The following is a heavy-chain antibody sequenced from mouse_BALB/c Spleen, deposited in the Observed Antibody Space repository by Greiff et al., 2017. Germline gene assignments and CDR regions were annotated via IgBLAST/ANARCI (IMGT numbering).Heavy chain of an antibody. D-gene: IGHD2-3*01. CDR3: TREGDGYSWFAY. CDR1: GYTFTSYY. Sequence: VKLVESGAELVKPGASVKLSCKASGYTFTSYYMYWVKQRPGQGLEWIGEINPSNGGTNFNEKFKSKATLTVDKSSSTAYMQLSSLTSEDSAVYYCTREGDGYSWFAYWGQGTLVTVSA. CDR2: INPSNGGT. J-gene: IGHJ3*01. V-gene: IGHV1S81*02.